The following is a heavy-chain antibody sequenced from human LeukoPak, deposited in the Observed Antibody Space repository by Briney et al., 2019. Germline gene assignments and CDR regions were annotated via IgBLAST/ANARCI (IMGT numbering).Heavy chain of an antibody. V-gene: IGHV3-21*01. D-gene: IGHD3-10*01. Sequence: GGSLRLSCAASGFNFNNCTFNWVRQAPGKGLEWVSSISSRSTYIYYAGSMKGRFTISRDNAKNSLYLQMNSLRAEDTAVYYCARSPGGTYYYYYMDVWGKGTTVTVSS. CDR1: GFNFNNCT. CDR2: ISSRSTYI. J-gene: IGHJ6*03. CDR3: ARSPGGTYYYYYMDV.